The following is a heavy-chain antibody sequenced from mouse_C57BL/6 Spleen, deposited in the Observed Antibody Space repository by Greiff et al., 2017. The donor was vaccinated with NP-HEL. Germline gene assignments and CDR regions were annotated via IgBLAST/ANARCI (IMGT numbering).Heavy chain of an antibody. Sequence: VQLKESGPGLVKPSQSLSLTCSVTGYSITSGYYWNWIRQFPGNKLEWMGYISYDGSNNYNPSLKNRISITRDTSMNQFFLKLNSVTTEDTATYYCARGFSYYGSSHWYFDVWGTGTTVTVSS. CDR3: ARGFSYYGSSHWYFDV. V-gene: IGHV3-6*01. D-gene: IGHD1-1*01. J-gene: IGHJ1*03. CDR2: ISYDGSN. CDR1: GYSITSGYY.